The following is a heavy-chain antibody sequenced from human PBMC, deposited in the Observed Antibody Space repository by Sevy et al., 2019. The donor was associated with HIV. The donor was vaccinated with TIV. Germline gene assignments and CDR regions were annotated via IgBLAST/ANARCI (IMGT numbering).Heavy chain of an antibody. Sequence: ASVKVSCKASGNTFTSYDMNWVRQATGQGLEWMGWMNPNSGNTGYAQKFQGRVTMTRNTSISTAYMELSSLRSEDTAVYYCARGSYGSSGYHEYFQHWGQGTLVTVSS. CDR3: ARGSYGSSGYHEYFQH. V-gene: IGHV1-8*01. J-gene: IGHJ1*01. CDR1: GNTFTSYD. CDR2: MNPNSGNT. D-gene: IGHD3-22*01.